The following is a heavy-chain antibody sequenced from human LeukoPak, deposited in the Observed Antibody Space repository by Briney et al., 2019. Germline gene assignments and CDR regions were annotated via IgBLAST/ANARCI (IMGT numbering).Heavy chain of an antibody. CDR3: ARLGSSGYLTGSYFQH. V-gene: IGHV4-39*01. CDR1: GGSISSSSYY. D-gene: IGHD3-22*01. Sequence: SETLSLTCTVSGGSISSSSYYWGWIRQPPGKGLEWIGSIYYSGSTYYNPSLKSRVTISVDTSKNQFSLKLSSVTAADTAVYYCARLGSSGYLTGSYFQHWGQGTLVTVSS. CDR2: IYYSGST. J-gene: IGHJ1*01.